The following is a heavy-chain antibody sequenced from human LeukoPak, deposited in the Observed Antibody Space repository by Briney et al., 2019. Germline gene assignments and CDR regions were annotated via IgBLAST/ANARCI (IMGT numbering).Heavy chain of an antibody. CDR3: ARGGISGVRGLDH. Sequence: SQTLSLTCTVSGDSISSGSFYWTWIRQRPGKGLEWIGYSYDSGAGNYNPSLKSRLTISVDTSKNQFSLNLKSLTAADTAVYYCARGGISGVRGLDHWGQGTLVIVSS. J-gene: IGHJ4*02. CDR2: SYDSGAG. D-gene: IGHD3-10*01. CDR1: GDSISSGSFY. V-gene: IGHV4-31*03.